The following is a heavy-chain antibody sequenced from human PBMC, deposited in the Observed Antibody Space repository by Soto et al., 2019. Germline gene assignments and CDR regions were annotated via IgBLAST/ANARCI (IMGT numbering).Heavy chain of an antibody. CDR1: GYTFTSYD. CDR2: MNPNSGNT. CDR3: ARVRDYIWGSYRRENYYYYMDV. V-gene: IGHV1-8*01. J-gene: IGHJ6*03. D-gene: IGHD3-16*02. Sequence: ASVKVSCKASGYTFTSYDINWVRQATGQGLEWMGWMNPNSGNTGYAQKFQGRVNMTRNTSISTAYMELSSLRSEDTAVYYCARVRDYIWGSYRRENYYYYMDVWGKGTTVTVSS.